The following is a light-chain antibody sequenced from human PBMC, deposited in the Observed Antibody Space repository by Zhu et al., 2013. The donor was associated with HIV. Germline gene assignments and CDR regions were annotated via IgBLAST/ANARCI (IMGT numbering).Light chain of an antibody. CDR1: HSVRSNS. J-gene: IGKJ2*03. CDR3: HQYGSSPYS. CDR2: GAS. Sequence: EIVLTQSPGTLSLSPGEGATLSCRASHSVRSNSLAWYQQKPGQAPRLLIYGASNRATGIPDRFGGSGSETDFTLTISRLEPEDFAVYSCHQYGSSPYSFGQGTKLEIK. V-gene: IGKV3-20*01.